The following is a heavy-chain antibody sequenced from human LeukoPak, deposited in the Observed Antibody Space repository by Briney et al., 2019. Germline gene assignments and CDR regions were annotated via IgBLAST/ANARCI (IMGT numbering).Heavy chain of an antibody. CDR2: IYPGDSDT. CDR1: GYSFTNYW. Sequence: LGESLKISCKGSGYSFTNYWIGWVRQMPGKGLEWMGIIYPGDSDTSYSPSFQGQVTISADKSISTAYLQWSSLKASDTAMYYCARHLSSGSLGSGWYYWGQGTLVTVSS. V-gene: IGHV5-51*01. J-gene: IGHJ4*02. CDR3: ARHLSSGSLGSGWYY. D-gene: IGHD6-19*01.